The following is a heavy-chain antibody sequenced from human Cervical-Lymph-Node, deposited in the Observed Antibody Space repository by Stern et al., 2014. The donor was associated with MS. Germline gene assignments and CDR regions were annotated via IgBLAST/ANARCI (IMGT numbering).Heavy chain of an antibody. J-gene: IGHJ4*02. D-gene: IGHD3/OR15-3a*01. CDR2: IYDGGSS. CDR1: GGSISSGDYH. CDR3: AREGPRTGTLVY. V-gene: IGHV4-30-4*01. Sequence: VQLVESGPGLVKPSQTLSLTCTVSGGSISSGDYHWRWIRPPPGKGLVWIGYIYDGGSSYYNLSRRSRFTISVDTSKNQFSLKLSSVTAADTAVYYCAREGPRTGTLVYWGQGTLVTVSS.